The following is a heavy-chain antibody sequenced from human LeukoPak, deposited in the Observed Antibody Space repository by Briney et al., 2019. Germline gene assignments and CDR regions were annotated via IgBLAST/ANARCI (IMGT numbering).Heavy chain of an antibody. CDR1: GGSISSSSYY. D-gene: IGHD6-19*01. CDR2: ISYSGNT. CDR3: ARDGYSSGWGIDY. J-gene: IGHJ4*02. Sequence: SETLSLTCTVSGGSISSSSYYWGWIRQPPGKGLEWIGSISYSGNTYYYPSLRSRVTISADTSKNQFSLKLTSVTAADTAVYYCARDGYSSGWGIDYWGQGTLVTVSS. V-gene: IGHV4-39*01.